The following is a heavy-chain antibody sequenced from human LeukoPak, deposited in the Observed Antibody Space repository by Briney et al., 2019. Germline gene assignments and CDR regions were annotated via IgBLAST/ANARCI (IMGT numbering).Heavy chain of an antibody. CDR3: ARFEDGSSWPWPGLDY. CDR2: ISAYNGNA. CDR1: GYTFTSYG. Sequence: ASVKVSCKASGYTFTSYGISWVRQAPGQGLEWMGWISAYNGNANYAQKLQGRVTMTTDTSTSTAYMELRSLRTDDTAMYYCARFEDGSSWPWPGLDYWGQGTLVTVSS. J-gene: IGHJ4*02. V-gene: IGHV1-18*01. D-gene: IGHD6-13*01.